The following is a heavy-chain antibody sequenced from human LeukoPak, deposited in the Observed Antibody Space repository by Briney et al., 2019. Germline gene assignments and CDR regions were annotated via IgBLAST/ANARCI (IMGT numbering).Heavy chain of an antibody. D-gene: IGHD3-22*01. CDR2: ISAYNGNT. CDR1: GYTFTSYG. V-gene: IGHV1-18*01. CDR3: ARDQHYDSSGYYYSYYYYYGMDV. Sequence: GASVKVSCKASGYTFTSYGISWVRQAPGQGLEWMGWISAYNGNTSYAQKLQGRVTMTTDTSTSTAYMELRSLRSDDTAVYYCARDQHYDSSGYYYSYYYYYGMDVWGQGTTVTVSS. J-gene: IGHJ6*02.